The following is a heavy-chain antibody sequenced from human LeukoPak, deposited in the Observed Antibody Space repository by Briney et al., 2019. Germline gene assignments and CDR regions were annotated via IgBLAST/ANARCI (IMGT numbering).Heavy chain of an antibody. Sequence: GGSLRLSCAASGFTFSSYWMPWVRQGPGKGLVWVSRLNTDGRTTNYADSVKGRFTISRDSAKNTLYLQMNSLRAEDTAVYYCTRSRSGRYGILTYADYWGQGTLVTVSS. CDR2: LNTDGRTT. D-gene: IGHD3-9*01. J-gene: IGHJ4*02. CDR3: TRSRSGRYGILTYADY. CDR1: GFTFSSYW. V-gene: IGHV3-74*01.